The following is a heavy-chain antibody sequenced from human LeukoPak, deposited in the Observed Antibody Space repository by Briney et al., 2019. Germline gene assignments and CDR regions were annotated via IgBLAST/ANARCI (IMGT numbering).Heavy chain of an antibody. J-gene: IGHJ5*02. D-gene: IGHD3-3*01. Sequence: PGGSLRLSCAASGFTFSSYAMSWVRQAPGKGLEWVSAISGSGGSTYYADSVKGRFTISRDNSKNTLYLQMNSLRAEDTAVYYCANPIGVVTNNWFDPWGQGTQVVVSS. V-gene: IGHV3-23*01. CDR2: ISGSGGST. CDR3: ANPIGVVTNNWFDP. CDR1: GFTFSSYA.